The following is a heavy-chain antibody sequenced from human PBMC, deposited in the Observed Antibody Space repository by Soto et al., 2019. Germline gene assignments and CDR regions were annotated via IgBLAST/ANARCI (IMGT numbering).Heavy chain of an antibody. D-gene: IGHD6-6*01. J-gene: IGHJ5*02. CDR2: ISAYNGNT. Sequence: WASVKVSCKASGYTFTSYGISWVRQAPGQGLEWMGWISAYNGNTNYAQKLQGRVTMTTDTSTSTAYMELRSLRSDDTAVYYCARDMYSSSSFWFDPWGQGTLVTVSS. CDR1: GYTFTSYG. CDR3: ARDMYSSSSFWFDP. V-gene: IGHV1-18*04.